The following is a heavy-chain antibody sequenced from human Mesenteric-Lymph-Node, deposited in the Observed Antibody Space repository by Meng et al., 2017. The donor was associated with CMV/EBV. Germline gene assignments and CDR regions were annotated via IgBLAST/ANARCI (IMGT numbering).Heavy chain of an antibody. CDR1: GYTFTNYD. J-gene: IGHJ4*02. D-gene: IGHD6-13*01. Sequence: SGYTFTNYDINWVRQAPGQGLEWMGWMNPNSGNTGYALKFQGRITMTRDTSISTAYMELRSLRSEDTAVYYCARGSLTPTSSSWYGYWGQGTLVTVSS. CDR2: MNPNSGNT. V-gene: IGHV1-8*01. CDR3: ARGSLTPTSSSWYGY.